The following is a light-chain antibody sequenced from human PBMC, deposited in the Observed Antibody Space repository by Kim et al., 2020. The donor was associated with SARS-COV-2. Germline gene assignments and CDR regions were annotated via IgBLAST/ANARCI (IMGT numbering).Light chain of an antibody. CDR1: RLRKYY. CDR3: NSRDNSADRLGV. CDR2: NKN. V-gene: IGLV3-19*01. J-gene: IGLJ3*02. Sequence: GQTVRITCQGERLRKYYGAWYQQKPGQAPVLLSYNKNNRPSGSPDRCSGSSSGNTDSLTITGDQAEDEADYYGNSRDNSADRLGVFGGGTQLTVL.